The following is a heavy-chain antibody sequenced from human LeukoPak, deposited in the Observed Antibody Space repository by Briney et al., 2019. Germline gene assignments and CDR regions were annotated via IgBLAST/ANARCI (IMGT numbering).Heavy chain of an antibody. J-gene: IGHJ5*02. D-gene: IGHD1-26*01. Sequence: SETLSLTCTVSGGSISGNYWSWIRQPPGQGLEWIAYIHSSGYTNYNPSLKSRVTISVDTSNNQFSLKVTSVTAADTAMYYYTKRQGPTSGSYDYFDPWGQGALVTVSS. CDR1: GGSISGNY. V-gene: IGHV4-4*09. CDR2: IHSSGYT. CDR3: TKRQGPTSGSYDYFDP.